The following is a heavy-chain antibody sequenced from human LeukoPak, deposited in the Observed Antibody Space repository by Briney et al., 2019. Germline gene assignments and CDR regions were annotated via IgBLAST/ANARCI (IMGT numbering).Heavy chain of an antibody. J-gene: IGHJ4*02. D-gene: IGHD2-15*01. CDR3: ATGRVVGGYYFDY. Sequence: GGSLRLSCAASGFTFGSYWMHWVRQTPGKGLVWVSRINSDGSNTNYADSVKGRFTISRDNAKNTLYLQMNSLRAEDTAVYYYATGRVVGGYYFDYWGQGTLVTVSS. V-gene: IGHV3-74*01. CDR2: INSDGSNT. CDR1: GFTFGSYW.